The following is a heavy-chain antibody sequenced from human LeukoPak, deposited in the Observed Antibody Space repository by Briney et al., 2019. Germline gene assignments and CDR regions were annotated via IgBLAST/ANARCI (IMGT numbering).Heavy chain of an antibody. Sequence: PGGSLRLSCAASGFTFSTYGMHWVRQAPGKGLEWVSYISSSSSTIYYADSVKGRFTISRDNAKNSLYLQMNSLRAEDTAVYYCARADYYYYYMDVWGKGTTVTVSS. J-gene: IGHJ6*03. CDR2: ISSSSSTI. V-gene: IGHV3-48*01. CDR3: ARADYYYYYMDV. CDR1: GFTFSTYG.